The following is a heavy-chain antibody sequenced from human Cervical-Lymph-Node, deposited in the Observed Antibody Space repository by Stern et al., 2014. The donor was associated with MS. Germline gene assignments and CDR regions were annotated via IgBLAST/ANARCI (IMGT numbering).Heavy chain of an antibody. D-gene: IGHD3-16*01. CDR1: GGSISSRSNW. CDR2: INQSGTT. CDR3: ARMMSVSGIGMDV. J-gene: IGHJ6*02. V-gene: IGHV4-4*02. Sequence: VHLVESGPGLVKPSGTLSLTCAVSGGSISSRSNWWTWVRQPPGKGLEWIGEINQSGTTYYNPSLKSRVTISVDKSKNQFSLKVRSVTAADTAVYYCARMMSVSGIGMDVWGQGTTVTVSS.